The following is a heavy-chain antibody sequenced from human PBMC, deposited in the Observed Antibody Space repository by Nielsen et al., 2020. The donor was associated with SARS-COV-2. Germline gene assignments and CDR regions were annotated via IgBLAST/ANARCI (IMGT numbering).Heavy chain of an antibody. CDR1: GFTFSSSG. D-gene: IGHD2-15*01. V-gene: IGHV3-33*01. CDR2: IWYDGSDE. J-gene: IGHJ4*02. Sequence: GGSLRLSCAASGFTFSSSGMHWVRQAPGKGLEWVAVIWYDGSDEYYADSVKGRFTISRDNSKNTLYLQMNSLRADDTAVYFCARDTSLGYCSRGSCYALDYWGQGTLVTVSS. CDR3: ARDTSLGYCSRGSCYALDY.